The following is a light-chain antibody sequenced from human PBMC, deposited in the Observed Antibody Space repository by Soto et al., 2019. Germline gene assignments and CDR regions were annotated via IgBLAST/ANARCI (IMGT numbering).Light chain of an antibody. CDR1: QSVSSSY. CDR3: QQYGSSPLFT. Sequence: EIVLTQSPGTLSLSPGERATLSCRASQSVSSSYLAWYQQKPGQAPRLLIYGASSRATGIPDRFSGSGSGTDFTLTSSSLEPEEFAVYYCQQYGSSPLFTFGPGTKVDIK. V-gene: IGKV3-20*01. J-gene: IGKJ3*01. CDR2: GAS.